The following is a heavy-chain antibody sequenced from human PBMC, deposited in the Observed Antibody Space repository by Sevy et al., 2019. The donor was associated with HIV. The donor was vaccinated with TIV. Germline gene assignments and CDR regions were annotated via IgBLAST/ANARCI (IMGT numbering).Heavy chain of an antibody. CDR2: INRSGGT. J-gene: IGHJ4*02. V-gene: IGHV4-34*01. CDR3: ARGVSDFWSGPGL. Sequence: SETLSLTCAVSGGSFSGYYWSWIRQPPGMGLVWIGEINRSGGTNYNPSLKSRVTISVDTSKNQFSLKLSSVTAADTAMYYCARGVSDFWSGPGLWGQGTLVTVSS. CDR1: GGSFSGYY. D-gene: IGHD3-3*01.